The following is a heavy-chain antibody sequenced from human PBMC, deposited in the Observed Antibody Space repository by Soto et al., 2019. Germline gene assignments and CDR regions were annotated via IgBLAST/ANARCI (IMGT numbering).Heavy chain of an antibody. D-gene: IGHD6-19*01. Sequence: GGSLRLSWAASGFTFISSFMGWVRQAPGKGLEWVANINQDGGGTYYVDSVEGRFTISRDNAKDSLYLQMNSLRGEDTAVYYCARYFRGSGRYFFDYWGQGTLVTVSS. J-gene: IGHJ4*02. CDR2: INQDGGGT. V-gene: IGHV3-7*03. CDR3: ARYFRGSGRYFFDY. CDR1: GFTFISSF.